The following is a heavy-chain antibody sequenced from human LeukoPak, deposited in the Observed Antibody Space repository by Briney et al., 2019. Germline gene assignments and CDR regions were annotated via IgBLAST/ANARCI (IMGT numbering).Heavy chain of an antibody. V-gene: IGHV5-51*01. CDR3: ARNMVRGVINPGYYYYGMDV. D-gene: IGHD3-10*01. J-gene: IGHJ6*02. CDR1: GYSFTSYW. CDR2: IYPGDSDT. Sequence: GESLKISCKGSGYSFTSYWIGWVRQMPGKGLEWMGIIYPGDSDTRYSPSFQSQVTISADKSISTAYLQWSSLKASDTAMYYCARNMVRGVINPGYYYYGMDVWGQGTTVTVSS.